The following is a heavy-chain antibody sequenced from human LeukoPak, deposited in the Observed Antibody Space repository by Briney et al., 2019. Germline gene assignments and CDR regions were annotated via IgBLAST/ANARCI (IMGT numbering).Heavy chain of an antibody. V-gene: IGHV3-33*01. Sequence: GGSLRLSCAASGFTFSSYGMHWVRQAPGRGLEWVAVIWYDGSNKYYADSVKGRFTISRDNSKNTLYLQMNSLRAEDTAVYYCARDTYSSSSSFDYWGQGTLVTVSS. CDR3: ARDTYSSSSSFDY. D-gene: IGHD6-13*01. J-gene: IGHJ4*02. CDR1: GFTFSSYG. CDR2: IWYDGSNK.